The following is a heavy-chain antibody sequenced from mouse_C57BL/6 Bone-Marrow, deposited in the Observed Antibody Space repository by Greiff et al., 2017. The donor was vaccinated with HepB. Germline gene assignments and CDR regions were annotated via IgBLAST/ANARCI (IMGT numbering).Heavy chain of an antibody. J-gene: IGHJ3*01. D-gene: IGHD2-3*01. V-gene: IGHV5-6*01. CDR1: GFTFSSYG. Sequence: EVQRVESGGDLVKPGGSLKLSCAASGFTFSSYGMSWVRQTPDKRLEWVATISSGGSYTYYPDSVKGRFTISRDNAKNTLYLQMSSLKSEDTAMYYCARRAYDGYYWFAYWGQGTLVTVSA. CDR2: ISSGGSYT. CDR3: ARRAYDGYYWFAY.